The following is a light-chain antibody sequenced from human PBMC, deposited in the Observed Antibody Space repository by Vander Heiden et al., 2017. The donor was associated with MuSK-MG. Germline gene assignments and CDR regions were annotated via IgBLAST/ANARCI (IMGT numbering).Light chain of an antibody. V-gene: IGKV1-39*01. Sequence: QMTQSPSSLSASVGDRVTITCRASRSISTYLNWYQQKSGKAPTLLIYGASNLQSGVPSRFSGSNSGTDFTLTITRLQRGDSATYYCQQIDSNPWTFGQGTKVEIK. J-gene: IGKJ1*01. CDR1: RSISTY. CDR3: QQIDSNPWT. CDR2: GAS.